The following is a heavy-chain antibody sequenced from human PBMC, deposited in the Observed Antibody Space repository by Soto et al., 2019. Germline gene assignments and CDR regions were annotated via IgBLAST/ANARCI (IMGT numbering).Heavy chain of an antibody. CDR1: GYSFTTSG. CDR2: ISTYNGNT. V-gene: IGHV1-18*01. CDR3: ATGGHNDGYNFYHGMDV. D-gene: IGHD5-18*01. Sequence: QAQLVQSGAEVKEPGASVKVSCKASGYSFTTSGITWVRQAPGQGLEWMGWISTYNGNTNYAQKLQDRVTLTTDTSTSTAYMELRSLRSDDTAVYFCATGGHNDGYNFYHGMDVWGQGTTVTVS. J-gene: IGHJ6*02.